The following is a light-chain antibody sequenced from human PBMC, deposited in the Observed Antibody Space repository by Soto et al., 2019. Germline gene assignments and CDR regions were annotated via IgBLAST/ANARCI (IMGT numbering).Light chain of an antibody. Sequence: QSGLTQHPSASGSPGQSVTVSCTGTSSDVGGYNYVSWYQQHPGKAPKLMIYEVSKRPSGVPDRFSGSKSGNTASLTVSGLQAEDEADYYCSSYAGSNNLDVFGTGTKVTVL. J-gene: IGLJ1*01. CDR1: SSDVGGYNY. CDR2: EVS. CDR3: SSYAGSNNLDV. V-gene: IGLV2-8*01.